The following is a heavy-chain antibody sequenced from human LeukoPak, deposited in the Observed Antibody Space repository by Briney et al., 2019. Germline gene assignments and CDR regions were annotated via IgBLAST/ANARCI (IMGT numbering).Heavy chain of an antibody. J-gene: IGHJ6*03. Sequence: ASVKVSCKASGYTFTSYEINWVRQATGQGLEWMGWINPNSGNTGYAQKFQGRVTMTRNTSISTAYMELSRLRSEDTAVYYCARGWEYSSSWYYYYYYYMDVWGKGTTVTISS. D-gene: IGHD6-13*01. CDR2: INPNSGNT. CDR3: ARGWEYSSSWYYYYYYYMDV. CDR1: GYTFTSYE. V-gene: IGHV1-8*01.